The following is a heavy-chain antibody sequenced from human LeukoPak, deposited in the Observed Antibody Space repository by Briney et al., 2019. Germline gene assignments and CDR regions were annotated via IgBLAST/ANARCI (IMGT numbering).Heavy chain of an antibody. CDR3: ARESGSGSHPAAPFDY. CDR2: IYYSGST. Sequence: SETLSLTCTVSGGSISSYYWSWIRQPPGKGLEWIGYIYYSGSTNYNPSLKSRVTISVDTSKNQFSLKLSSVTAADTAVYYCARESGSGSHPAAPFDYWGQGTLVTVSS. CDR1: GGSISSYY. J-gene: IGHJ4*02. V-gene: IGHV4-59*01. D-gene: IGHD3-10*01.